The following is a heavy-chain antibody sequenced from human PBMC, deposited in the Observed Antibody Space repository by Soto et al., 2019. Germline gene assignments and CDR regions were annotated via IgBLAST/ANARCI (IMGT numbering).Heavy chain of an antibody. Sequence: SETLSLTCSVSGGSISGSYWSWIRQSPGKGLEWLGYVYYTGSTNYSPSLRSRVSISVDTSKNEFSLRLSSVTAADTAVYFCARSVEVPGAHIDYWGQRTQVTVSS. CDR3: ARSVEVPGAHIDY. CDR2: VYYTGST. V-gene: IGHV4-59*01. CDR1: GGSISGSY. D-gene: IGHD2-8*02. J-gene: IGHJ4*02.